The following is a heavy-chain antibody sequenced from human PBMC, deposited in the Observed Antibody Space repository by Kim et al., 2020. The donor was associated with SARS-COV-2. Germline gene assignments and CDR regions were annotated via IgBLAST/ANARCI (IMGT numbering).Heavy chain of an antibody. CDR1: GYTFTSYD. V-gene: IGHV1-8*01. CDR3: ARGQGFSGWFRGAFDI. D-gene: IGHD6-19*01. CDR2: MNPNSGNT. Sequence: ASVRVSCKASGYTFTSYDINWVRQATGQGLEWMGWMNPNSGNTGYAQKFQGRVTMNRNTSISTAYMELSSLRSEDTAVYYCARGQGFSGWFRGAFDIWGQGTMVTVSS. J-gene: IGHJ3*02.